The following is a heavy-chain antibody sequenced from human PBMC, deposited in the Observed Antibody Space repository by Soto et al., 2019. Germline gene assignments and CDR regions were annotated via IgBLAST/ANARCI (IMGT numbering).Heavy chain of an antibody. CDR2: FSPYSGKT. CDR1: GYTFTNND. Sequence: ASVKVSCKTSGYTFTNNDVCWVRQTPGQGLEWMGWFSPYSGKTNYARKFKDRVTMTTDTSTSTVYMELTSLTSDDTAVYYCAREGLLLLPDYWGQGTLVTVSS. CDR3: AREGLLLLPDY. D-gene: IGHD3-22*01. V-gene: IGHV1-18*01. J-gene: IGHJ4*02.